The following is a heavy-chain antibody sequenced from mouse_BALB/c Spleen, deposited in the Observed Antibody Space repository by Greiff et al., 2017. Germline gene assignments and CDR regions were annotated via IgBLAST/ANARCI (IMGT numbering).Heavy chain of an antibody. CDR2: LWGDGST. CDR3: AKGGYYGNYGAMDY. V-gene: IGHV2-3*01. Sequence: VKLMESGPGLVAPSQSLSITCTVSGFSLTSYGVSWVRQPPGKGLEWLGVLWGDGSTNYHSALISRLSISKDNSKSQVFLQLNSLPTDDTATYYCAKGGYYGNYGAMDYGGQGTSVTVSS. J-gene: IGHJ4*01. D-gene: IGHD2-1*01. CDR1: GFSLTSYG.